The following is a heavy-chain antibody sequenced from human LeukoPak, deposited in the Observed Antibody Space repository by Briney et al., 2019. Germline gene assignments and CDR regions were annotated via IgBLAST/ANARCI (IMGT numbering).Heavy chain of an antibody. D-gene: IGHD5-18*01. Sequence: GGSLRLSCAVSGLTFSSSWMDWVRQAPGKGLEWVASINPDGNKKYSADSVKGRFTISRDNAENSLYLQMNSLRVEDTAFYYCARDLAYSRLDYWGQGILVTVSS. CDR2: INPDGNKK. J-gene: IGHJ4*02. CDR3: ARDLAYSRLDY. V-gene: IGHV3-7*01. CDR1: GLTFSSSW.